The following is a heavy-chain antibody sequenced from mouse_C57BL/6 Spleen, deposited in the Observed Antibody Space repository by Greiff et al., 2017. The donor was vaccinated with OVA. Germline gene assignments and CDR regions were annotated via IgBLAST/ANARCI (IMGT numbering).Heavy chain of an antibody. CDR1: GYTFTSYW. CDR3: ARSVVADAMDY. CDR2: IDPSDSYT. D-gene: IGHD1-1*01. V-gene: IGHV1-59*01. J-gene: IGHJ4*01. Sequence: VQLQQPGAELVRPGTSVKLSCKASGYTFTSYWMHWVKQRPGQGLEWIGVIDPSDSYTNYNQKFKGKATLTVDTSSSTAYMQLSSLTSEDSAVYYCARSVVADAMDYWGQGTSVTVSS.